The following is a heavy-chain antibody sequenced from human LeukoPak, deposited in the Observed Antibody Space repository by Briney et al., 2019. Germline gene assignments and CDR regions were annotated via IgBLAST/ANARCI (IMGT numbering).Heavy chain of an antibody. CDR1: GGSISTYY. CDR3: ARVNVVATQRAFDI. D-gene: IGHD2-21*02. Sequence: SETLSLTCTVSGGSISTYYWSWVRQPPGKGLEWIGYIYYSGSTNYNPSLKSRVTISVDTSKNQFSLKLSSVTAADTAVYYCARVNVVATQRAFDIWGQGTMVTVSS. CDR2: IYYSGST. J-gene: IGHJ3*02. V-gene: IGHV4-59*08.